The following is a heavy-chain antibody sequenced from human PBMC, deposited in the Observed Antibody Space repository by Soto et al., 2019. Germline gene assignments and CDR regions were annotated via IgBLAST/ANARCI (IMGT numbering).Heavy chain of an antibody. J-gene: IGHJ4*02. CDR1: GYTFTSYG. CDR3: ARDPSGYSSSWYPLDY. CDR2: ISAYNGNT. Sequence: QVQLVQSGAEVKKPGASVKVSCKASGYTFTSYGISWVRQAPGQGLEWMGWISAYNGNTNYAQKLQGRVTMTTDTSTSTAYMELRSLISDDTAVYYCARDPSGYSSSWYPLDYWGQGTLVTVSS. V-gene: IGHV1-18*01. D-gene: IGHD6-13*01.